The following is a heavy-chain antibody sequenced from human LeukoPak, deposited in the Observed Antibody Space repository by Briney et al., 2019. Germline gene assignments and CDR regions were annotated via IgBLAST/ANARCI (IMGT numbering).Heavy chain of an antibody. Sequence: ASVKVSCKASGYTFTSYDINWVRQATGQGLEWMGWMNPNSGNTGYAQKFQGRVTITRNTSISTAYMELSSLRAEDTAVYYCARVGAVAGRGTFDYWGQGTLVTVSS. CDR1: GYTFTSYD. CDR2: MNPNSGNT. CDR3: ARVGAVAGRGTFDY. D-gene: IGHD6-19*01. J-gene: IGHJ4*02. V-gene: IGHV1-8*03.